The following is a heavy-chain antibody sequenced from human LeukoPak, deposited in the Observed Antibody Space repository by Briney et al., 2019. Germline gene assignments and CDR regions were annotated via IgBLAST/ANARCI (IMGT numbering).Heavy chain of an antibody. CDR3: ARDSGGSGREVDY. CDR1: GFAFSSYA. D-gene: IGHD6-19*01. J-gene: IGHJ4*02. V-gene: IGHV3-30-3*01. Sequence: GGSLRLSCAASGFAFSSYAMHWVRQAPGKGLEWVAVISYDGSNKYYADSVKGRFTISRDNSKNTLYLQMNSLRAEDTAVYYCARDSGGSGREVDYWGQGTLVTVSS. CDR2: ISYDGSNK.